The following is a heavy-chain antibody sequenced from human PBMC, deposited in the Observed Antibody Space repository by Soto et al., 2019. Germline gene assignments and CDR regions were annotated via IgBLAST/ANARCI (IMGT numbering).Heavy chain of an antibody. Sequence: QVQLVQSGAEVKKPGASVKVSCKASGYNFTSYDINWVRQATGQGLEWMGWMNPNSGNTGYAQKFQGRVPMTRTTSISTAYRELSRLRSEHTAVDYCLGSSSSADVWGQATTVTFS. CDR2: MNPNSGNT. J-gene: IGHJ6*02. CDR3: LGSSSSADV. CDR1: GYNFTSYD. D-gene: IGHD6-13*01. V-gene: IGHV1-8*01.